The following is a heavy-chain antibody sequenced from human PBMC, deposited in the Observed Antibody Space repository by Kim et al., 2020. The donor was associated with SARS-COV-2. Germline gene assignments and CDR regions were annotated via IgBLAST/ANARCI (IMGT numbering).Heavy chain of an antibody. V-gene: IGHV7-4-1*02. CDR3: ARGGIQLLDAFDI. Sequence: YAQGFTGRFVFSLDTSVSTAYLQISSLKAEDTAVYYCARGGIQLLDAFDIWGQGTMVTVSS. D-gene: IGHD5-18*01. J-gene: IGHJ3*02.